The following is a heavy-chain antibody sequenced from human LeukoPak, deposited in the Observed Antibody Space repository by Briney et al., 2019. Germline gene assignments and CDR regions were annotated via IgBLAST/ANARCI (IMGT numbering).Heavy chain of an antibody. CDR2: IYSGGST. J-gene: IGHJ5*02. CDR3: ARGAQLERRGESNWFDP. V-gene: IGHV3-53*01. D-gene: IGHD1-1*01. CDR1: GFTVSSNY. Sequence: GGSLRLSCAASGFTVSSNYMSWVRQAPGKGLEWVSVIYSGGSTYYADSVKGRFTISRDNSKNTLYLQMNSLRAEDTAVYYCARGAQLERRGESNWFDPWGQGTLVTVSS.